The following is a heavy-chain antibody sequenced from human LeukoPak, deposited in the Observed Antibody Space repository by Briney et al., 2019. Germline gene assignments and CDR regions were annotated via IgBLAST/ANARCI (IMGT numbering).Heavy chain of an antibody. CDR2: ISSSGSTI. Sequence: GGSLRLSCAASGFTFSDYYMSWIRQAPGKGLEGVSYISSSGSTIYYADSVKGRFTISRDNAKNSLYMQMNSLRAEDTAVYYCARDQRQYFDWPRDYYYGMDVWGQGTTVTVSS. CDR3: ARDQRQYFDWPRDYYYGMDV. D-gene: IGHD3-9*01. J-gene: IGHJ6*02. V-gene: IGHV3-11*01. CDR1: GFTFSDYY.